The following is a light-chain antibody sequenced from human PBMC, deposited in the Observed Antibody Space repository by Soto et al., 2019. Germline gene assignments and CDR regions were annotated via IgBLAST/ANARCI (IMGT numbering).Light chain of an antibody. J-gene: IGLJ1*01. CDR3: SSYTSSSTPYV. Sequence: QSALTQPASVSGSPGQSITISCTGTSSDAGGYNYVSWYQQHPGKAPKLMIYEVSNRPSGVSNRFSGSKSGNTASLTISGLHAEDEADYYCSSYTSSSTPYVFGTGTKLTVL. CDR1: SSDAGGYNY. V-gene: IGLV2-14*01. CDR2: EVS.